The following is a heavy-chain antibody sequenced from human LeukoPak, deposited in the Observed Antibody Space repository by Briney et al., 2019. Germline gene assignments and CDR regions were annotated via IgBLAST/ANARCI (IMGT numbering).Heavy chain of an antibody. V-gene: IGHV3-48*01. CDR3: ARDDSSGYYYAYGLDV. D-gene: IGHD3-22*01. CDR2: ISSGSTTI. Sequence: GGSLRLSCAASGFTFSSYNMNWVRQAPGTGLEWVSYISSGSTTIYYADSVKGRFTISRDDAKNSLYLQMASLRAEDTAVYYCARDDSSGYYYAYGLDVWGQGTTVTVS. J-gene: IGHJ6*02. CDR1: GFTFSSYN.